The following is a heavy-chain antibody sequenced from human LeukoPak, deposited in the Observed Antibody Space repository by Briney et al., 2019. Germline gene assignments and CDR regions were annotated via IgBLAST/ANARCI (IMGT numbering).Heavy chain of an antibody. CDR3: ARVRDGYGDYVPLRSFDL. V-gene: IGHV4-59*01. CDR1: GGSISSYY. Sequence: SETLSLTCTVSGGSISSYYWIWIRQPPGKGLEWIGYIYYSGSTNYNPSLKSRVTISVDTSKNQFSLKLSSVTAADTAAYYCARVRDGYGDYVPLRSFDLWGRGTLVTVSS. D-gene: IGHD4-17*01. J-gene: IGHJ2*01. CDR2: IYYSGST.